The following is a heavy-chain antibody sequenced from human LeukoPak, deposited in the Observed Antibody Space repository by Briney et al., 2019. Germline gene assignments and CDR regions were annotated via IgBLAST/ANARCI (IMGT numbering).Heavy chain of an antibody. CDR1: GYSISSGYY. D-gene: IGHD3-22*01. J-gene: IGHJ4*02. CDR3: ARSPTYYYDSSGYLYYFDY. Sequence: SETLSLTCTVSGYSISSGYYWGWIRQPPGKGLEWIGSIYHSGSTYYNPSLKSRVTISVDTSKNQFSLKLSSVTAADTAVYYCARSPTYYYDSSGYLYYFDYWGQGTLVTVSS. V-gene: IGHV4-38-2*02. CDR2: IYHSGST.